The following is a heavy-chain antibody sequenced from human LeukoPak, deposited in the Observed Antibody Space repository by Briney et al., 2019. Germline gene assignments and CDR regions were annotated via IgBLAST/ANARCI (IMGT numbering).Heavy chain of an antibody. CDR1: GFTFDDIA. V-gene: IGHV3-43*02. CDR2: ISGDGGST. D-gene: IGHD2-2*01. Sequence: GRSLRLSCAASGFTFDDIAMHWVRQAPGKVLEWVSLISGDGGSTYYADSVKGRFTISTDNSKNSLYLQMNSLRTEDTALYYCTKDIHQLLGMVDYWGQGTLVTVSS. CDR3: TKDIHQLLGMVDY. J-gene: IGHJ4*02.